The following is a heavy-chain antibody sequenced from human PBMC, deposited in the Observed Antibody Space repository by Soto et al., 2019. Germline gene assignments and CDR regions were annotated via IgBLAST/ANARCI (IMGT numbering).Heavy chain of an antibody. CDR2: ISWNSGSI. J-gene: IGHJ3*02. CDR3: AKVKYSSGWYAFDI. CDR1: GFTFDDYA. Sequence: SLKISCAASGFTFDDYAMHWVRQAPGKGLEWVSGISWNSGSIGYADSVKGRFTISRDNAKNSLYLQMNSLRAEDTALYYCAKVKYSSGWYAFDIWGQGTMVTVSS. V-gene: IGHV3-9*01. D-gene: IGHD6-19*01.